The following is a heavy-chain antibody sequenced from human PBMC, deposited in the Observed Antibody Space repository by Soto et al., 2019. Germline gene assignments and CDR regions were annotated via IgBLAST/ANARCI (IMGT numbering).Heavy chain of an antibody. CDR3: ARERYPVLSDGMDV. CDR1: GFSLTGYY. V-gene: IGHV1-2*02. D-gene: IGHD3-16*01. J-gene: IGHJ6*02. CDR2: INPNTGGT. Sequence: GASVKVSCKASGFSLTGYYFHWIRAAPGQGLEWLGWINPNTGGTTYAQKFQGRVTLTWDTSINTAYMELSSLRPDDTAMYYCARERYPVLSDGMDVWGQGTSVTVSS.